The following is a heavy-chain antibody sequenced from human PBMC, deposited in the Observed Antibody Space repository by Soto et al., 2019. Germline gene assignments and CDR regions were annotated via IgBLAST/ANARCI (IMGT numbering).Heavy chain of an antibody. V-gene: IGHV5-51*01. J-gene: IGHJ6*02. Sequence: PGESLKISCMGSGYKVSTWHNFTSYWIAWVRQMPGEGLEWMGIIYPDDSDTRYSPSFQGQVTISADKSINSVYLQWSSLKASDTATYYCARLGFNYDFLSGYYNVHHYYGIAVWGQGTTVTVSS. D-gene: IGHD3-3*01. CDR2: IYPDDSDT. CDR1: GYKVSTWHNFTSYW. CDR3: ARLGFNYDFLSGYYNVHHYYGIAV.